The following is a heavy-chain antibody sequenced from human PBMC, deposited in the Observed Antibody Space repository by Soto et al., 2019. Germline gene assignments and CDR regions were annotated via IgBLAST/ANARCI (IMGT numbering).Heavy chain of an antibody. D-gene: IGHD3-3*01. V-gene: IGHV1-46*01. CDR3: ARDCCVDVHPGGRHPIFGVPNTGGMDV. CDR1: GYTFTSYY. CDR2: INPSGGST. J-gene: IGHJ6*02. Sequence: QVQLVQSGAEVKNPGASVKVSCKASGYTFTSYYMHWVRQAPGQGLEWMGIINPSGGSTSYAQKFQGRVTMTRDTSTSTVYMELSSLRYGDTAVYYCARDCCVDVHPGGRHPIFGVPNTGGMDVWGQGTTVTVSS.